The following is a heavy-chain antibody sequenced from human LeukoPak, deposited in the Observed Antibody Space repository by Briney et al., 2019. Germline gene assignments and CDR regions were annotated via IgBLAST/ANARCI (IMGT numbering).Heavy chain of an antibody. J-gene: IGHJ5*02. CDR1: GGSISSDTYF. CDR2: ISSTGRT. D-gene: IGHD6-19*01. Sequence: SETLSLTCTVSGGSISSDTYFWSWIRQPAGKGLEWIGRISSTGRTDYNPSLTSRVTISVDTSKNEFSMKLSSVTAADTAVYYCAKGAGPPWFDPWGQGTLVTVSS. CDR3: AKGAGPPWFDP. V-gene: IGHV4-61*02.